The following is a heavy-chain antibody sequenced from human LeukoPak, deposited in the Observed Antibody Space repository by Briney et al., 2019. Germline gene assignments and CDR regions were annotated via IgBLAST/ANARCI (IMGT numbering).Heavy chain of an antibody. CDR3: ARAGSKWELRGGFDY. CDR1: NGSISSFNHY. V-gene: IGHV4-39*07. CDR2: LYHSGST. Sequence: SETLSLTCTISNGSISSFNHYWGWIRQPPGKGLEWIGSLYHSGSTYYNPSLKSRVTISLGASKYQFSLKLSSVTAADTAVYYCARAGSKWELRGGFDYWGQGTLVTVSS. D-gene: IGHD1-26*01. J-gene: IGHJ4*02.